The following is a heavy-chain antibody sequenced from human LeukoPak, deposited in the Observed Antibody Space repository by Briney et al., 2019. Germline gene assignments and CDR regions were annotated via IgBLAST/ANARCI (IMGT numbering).Heavy chain of an antibody. V-gene: IGHV3-74*01. CDR2: INSDGSST. J-gene: IGHJ4*02. Sequence: PGGSLRLSCAASGFTFSSYWMHWVRRAPGKGLVWVSRINSDGSSTSYADSVKGRFTISRDSAKNTLYLQMNSLRAEDTAVYYCARDRDRGNSWYEFDYWGQGTLVTVSS. CDR3: ARDRDRGNSWYEFDY. D-gene: IGHD6-13*01. CDR1: GFTFSSYW.